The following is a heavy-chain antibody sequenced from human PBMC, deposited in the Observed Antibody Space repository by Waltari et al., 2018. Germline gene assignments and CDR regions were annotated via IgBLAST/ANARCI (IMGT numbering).Heavy chain of an antibody. V-gene: IGHV4-38-2*02. D-gene: IGHD4-17*01. CDR2: IFHSGGK. J-gene: IGHJ4*02. CDR1: GYSISSGYY. Sequence: QVQLQESGPGLVKPSETLSLTCTVSGYSISSGYYWGWIRQPPGKRLAWIGGIFHSGGKYYNRSVKSRVTISVDTSKIQFSMKLSSVTAADTAVYYCASPSRDYGDYGYWGQGTLVTVSS. CDR3: ASPSRDYGDYGY.